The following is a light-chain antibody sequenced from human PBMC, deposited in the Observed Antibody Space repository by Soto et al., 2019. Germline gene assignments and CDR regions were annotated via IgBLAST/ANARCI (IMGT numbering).Light chain of an antibody. CDR3: QQRSIWPPP. CDR1: QSVSNY. V-gene: IGKV3-11*01. Sequence: EIVLTQSPATLSLSPGERVTLSCRASQSVSNYLAWYQQKPGQAPRLLIYDASNREPGIPARFSGSGCGTDFTLTITRREADDFAVYYCQQRSIWPPPFGRGTKVDIK. CDR2: DAS. J-gene: IGKJ3*01.